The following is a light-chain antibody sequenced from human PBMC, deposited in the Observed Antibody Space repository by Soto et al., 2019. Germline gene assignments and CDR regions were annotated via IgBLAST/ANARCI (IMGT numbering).Light chain of an antibody. CDR1: SSDLGSYNL. V-gene: IGLV2-23*01. CDR3: CSYAGSSTFV. J-gene: IGLJ1*01. Sequence: QCVLTQPASGTGSPGQSITISCTGTSSDLGSYNLASWYQQHPGKAPKLMIYEGSKRPSGVSSRFSGSKSGNTASLTISGLQAEDEADYYCCSYAGSSTFVFGTGTKVTVL. CDR2: EGS.